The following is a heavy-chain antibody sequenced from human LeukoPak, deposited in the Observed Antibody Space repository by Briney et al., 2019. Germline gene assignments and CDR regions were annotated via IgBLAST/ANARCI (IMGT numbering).Heavy chain of an antibody. D-gene: IGHD1-26*01. J-gene: IGHJ4*02. Sequence: GGSLRLSCAASGFTFSSYAMHWVRQAPGKGLEWVAVISYDGSNKYYADSVRGRFTISRDNSKNTLYLQMNSLRAEDTAVYYCARVGATRGFFDYWGQGTLVTVSS. V-gene: IGHV3-30*04. CDR1: GFTFSSYA. CDR3: ARVGATRGFFDY. CDR2: ISYDGSNK.